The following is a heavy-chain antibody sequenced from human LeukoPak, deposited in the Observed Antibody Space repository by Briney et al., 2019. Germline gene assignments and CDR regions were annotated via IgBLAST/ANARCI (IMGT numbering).Heavy chain of an antibody. CDR1: GFTVNSNY. CDR2: LYSGGNT. D-gene: IGHD2-21*01. V-gene: IGHV3-66*04. CDR3: ARLQESRGDAAFHI. Sequence: GGSLRLSCAASGFTVNSNYMSWVRQAPGKGLEWVSVLYSGGNTYYADSVRGRFSISRDTSKNTLYLQMNSLRAEDTAVYYCARLQESRGDAAFHIWGQGTMVTVSS. J-gene: IGHJ3*02.